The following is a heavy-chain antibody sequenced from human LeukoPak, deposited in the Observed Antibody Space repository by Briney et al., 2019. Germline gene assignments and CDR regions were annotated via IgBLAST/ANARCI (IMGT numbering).Heavy chain of an antibody. CDR3: ARSSYGAGSKPYWVDY. D-gene: IGHD3-10*01. CDR1: LGSISSSSYY. J-gene: IGHJ4*02. Sequence: SETLCLTCTVSLGSISSSSYYWAWIRQPPGKGLEYIGSYSGSTYYNPSLKSRVTISVDTSKKQFSLKLSSVTAADTAVYYCARSSYGAGSKPYWVDYWGQGTLVTVSS. V-gene: IGHV4-39*01. CDR2: YSGST.